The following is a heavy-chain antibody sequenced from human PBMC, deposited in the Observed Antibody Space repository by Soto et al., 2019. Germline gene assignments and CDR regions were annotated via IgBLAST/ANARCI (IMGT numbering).Heavy chain of an antibody. V-gene: IGHV4-34*01. Sequence: QVQLQQWGAGLLKPSETLSLTCAVYGGSFSGYYWSWIRQPPGKGLEWIGEINHSGSTNYNPSLKSXXTXSXXTSKNQFSLKLSSVTAADTAVYYCASYGGNHPFDYWGQGTLVTVSS. D-gene: IGHD4-17*01. CDR1: GGSFSGYY. CDR3: ASYGGNHPFDY. J-gene: IGHJ4*02. CDR2: INHSGST.